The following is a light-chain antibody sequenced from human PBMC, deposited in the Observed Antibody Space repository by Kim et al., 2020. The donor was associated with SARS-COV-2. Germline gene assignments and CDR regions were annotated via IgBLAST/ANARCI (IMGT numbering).Light chain of an antibody. CDR2: SDD. V-gene: IGLV1-44*01. J-gene: IGLJ3*02. CDR1: SSNIGRNT. Sequence: ELTQPPSASGSLGQRVTIFCSGSSSNIGRNTVNWYQQFPGTAPKLLLDSDDRRPSGVSDRVSCSKSGPSASLAISGLQSEDEADYYCATWDDSLDVLLFGGGTQLTVL. CDR3: ATWDDSLDVLL.